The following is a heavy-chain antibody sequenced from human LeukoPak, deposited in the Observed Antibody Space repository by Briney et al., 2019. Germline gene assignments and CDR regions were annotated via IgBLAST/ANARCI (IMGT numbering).Heavy chain of an antibody. J-gene: IGHJ4*02. Sequence: GGSLRLSCAASGFTFSSYAMTWGRQAPGRGLEWVSAISGNGGTTYYADSVKGRFTISRDNSKSTLYLQMNSLRVEDTAVYYCARDDGSGYYSGFLDCWGTGNLVTVSS. CDR2: ISGNGGTT. CDR1: GFTFSSYA. D-gene: IGHD3-22*01. CDR3: ARDDGSGYYSGFLDC. V-gene: IGHV3-23*01.